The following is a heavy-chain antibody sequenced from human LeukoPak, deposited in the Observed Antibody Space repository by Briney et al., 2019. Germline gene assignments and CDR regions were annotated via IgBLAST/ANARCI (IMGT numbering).Heavy chain of an antibody. D-gene: IGHD3-10*01. CDR2: IGTAGDT. CDR1: GFTFSSYD. V-gene: IGHV3-13*01. Sequence: PGGSLRLSCAASGFTFSSYDMHWVRQATGKGLEWVSAIGTAGDTYYPGSVKGRFTISRENAKNSLYLQMNSLRAGDTAVYYCARGGYYGSGSYNPLDYWGQGTLVTVSS. CDR3: ARGGYYGSGSYNPLDY. J-gene: IGHJ4*02.